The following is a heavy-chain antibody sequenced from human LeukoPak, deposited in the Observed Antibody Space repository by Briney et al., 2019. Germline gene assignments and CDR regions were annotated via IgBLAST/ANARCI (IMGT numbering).Heavy chain of an antibody. CDR1: GGSISSYY. CDR2: IYYSGST. CDR3: ARRKAPRYYFDY. Sequence: PSETLSLTCTVSGGSISSYYWSWIRQPPGKGLEWIGYIYYSGSTNYNPSLKSRVTISVDTSKNQFSLKLSSVTAADTAVYYCARRKAPRYYFDYWGQGTLVTVSS. V-gene: IGHV4-59*08. J-gene: IGHJ4*02.